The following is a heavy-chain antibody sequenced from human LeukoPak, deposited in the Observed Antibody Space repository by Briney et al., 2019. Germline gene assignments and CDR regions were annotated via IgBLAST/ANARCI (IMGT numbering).Heavy chain of an antibody. V-gene: IGHV3-30-3*01. J-gene: IGHJ5*02. Sequence: GGSLRLSCAASGFTFSSYAMHWVRQAPGKGLEWVAVISYDGSTKYYADSVKGRFTISRDDSKNMLFLQMNSLRVEDTAVYYCARLMRGNWFDPWGQGTLVTVSS. CDR2: ISYDGSTK. CDR1: GFTFSSYA. CDR3: ARLMRGNWFDP. D-gene: IGHD2-8*01.